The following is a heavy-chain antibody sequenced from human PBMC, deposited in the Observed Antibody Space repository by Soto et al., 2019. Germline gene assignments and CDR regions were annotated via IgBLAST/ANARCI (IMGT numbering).Heavy chain of an antibody. V-gene: IGHV3-21*01. D-gene: IGHD6-6*01. CDR2: ISSSSSYI. CDR1: GFTFSSFS. J-gene: IGHJ5*02. Sequence: SGGSLRLSCAASGFTFSSFSMNWVRQAPGKGLEWVSSISSSSSYIYYADSVKGRFTISRDNAKNSLYLQMNSLRAEDTAVYYCARGYGSSHNWFDPWGQGTLVTVSS. CDR3: ARGYGSSHNWFDP.